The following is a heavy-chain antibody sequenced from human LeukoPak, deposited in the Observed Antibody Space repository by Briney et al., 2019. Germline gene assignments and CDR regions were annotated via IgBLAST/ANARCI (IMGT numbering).Heavy chain of an antibody. V-gene: IGHV3-7*01. D-gene: IGHD3-22*01. CDR3: ARVYDSNGFYDAFEI. CDR2: IKQDGSEK. CDR1: GFTFSCYW. J-gene: IGHJ3*02. Sequence: GGSLRLSCAASGFTFSCYWMSWVRQAPGKGLEWVANIKQDGSEKYYVDSVKDRFTISRDNAKNSLYLQMNSLRAEDTAVYYCARVYDSNGFYDAFEIWGQGTMVTVSS.